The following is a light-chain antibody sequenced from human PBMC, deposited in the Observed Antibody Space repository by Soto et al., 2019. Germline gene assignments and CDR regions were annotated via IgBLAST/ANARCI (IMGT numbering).Light chain of an antibody. V-gene: IGKV1-13*02. Sequence: AIQLTQSPSSLSASVGDRVTITCRASQAIRTALGWYQQRPGKVPKLLIYAASTLYGGVPPRFSGSGSGTDFALTITSLKAEDFETYYCQQLRMYPSTFGGGTKVDIK. CDR2: AAS. CDR1: QAIRTA. CDR3: QQLRMYPST. J-gene: IGKJ4*01.